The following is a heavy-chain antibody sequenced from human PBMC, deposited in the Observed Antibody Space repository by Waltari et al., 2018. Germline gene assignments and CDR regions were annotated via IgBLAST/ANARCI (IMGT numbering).Heavy chain of an antibody. CDR3: LRDSSGSHFDY. J-gene: IGHJ4*02. CDR2: INPKNGDT. D-gene: IGHD3-22*01. CDR1: GYTFTGYA. V-gene: IGHV1-2*06. Sequence: LVQSGAEVKKPGASVKVSCKASGYTFTGYAILWVRQAHGQGLEWMGRINPKNGDTHYAQKFQGRVAMTTDTSTNTAFMELHSLRSDDTAVYYCLRDSSGSHFDYWGQGTLVTVSS.